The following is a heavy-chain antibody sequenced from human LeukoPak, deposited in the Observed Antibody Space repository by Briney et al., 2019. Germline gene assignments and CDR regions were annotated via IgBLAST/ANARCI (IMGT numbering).Heavy chain of an antibody. D-gene: IGHD3-22*01. Sequence: SETLSLTCTVSGGSISSSSYYWGWIRQPPGKGLEWIGSIYYSGSTYYNPSLKSRVTISVDTSKNQFSLKLSSVTAADTAVYYCARIDYYDSSGYNDAFDIWGQGTMVTVSS. CDR2: IYYSGST. CDR3: ARIDYYDSSGYNDAFDI. CDR1: GGSISSSSYY. J-gene: IGHJ3*02. V-gene: IGHV4-39*01.